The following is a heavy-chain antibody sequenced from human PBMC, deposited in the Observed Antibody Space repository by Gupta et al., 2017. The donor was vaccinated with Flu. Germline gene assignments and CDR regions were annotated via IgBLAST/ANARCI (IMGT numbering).Heavy chain of an antibody. CDR2: ISSGSEYK. D-gene: IGHD2-21*02. CDR1: GFRLSDFY. Sequence: QVQLVESGGGLVKPGGSLRLSCAASGFRLSDFYMSWIRQTPGKGLELVSYISSGSEYKKYADSVDGRFTISRDNAQNSLFLQMTSLRAEDTAIYYCARVYRKEGGDPLDYWGQGTLVTVSS. J-gene: IGHJ4*02. CDR3: ARVYRKEGGDPLDY. V-gene: IGHV3-11*05.